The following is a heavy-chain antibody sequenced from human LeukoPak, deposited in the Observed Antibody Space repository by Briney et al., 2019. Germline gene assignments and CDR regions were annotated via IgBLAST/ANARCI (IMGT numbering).Heavy chain of an antibody. CDR3: ARDPKVESSGYNDY. J-gene: IGHJ4*02. CDR1: GGSFSGYY. D-gene: IGHD3-22*01. CDR2: INHSGST. Sequence: SETLSLTCAVYGGSFSGYYWSWIRQPPGKGLEWMGEINHSGSTNYNPSLKSRVTISVDTSKNQFSLKLSSVTAADTAVYYCARDPKVESSGYNDYWGQGTLVTVSS. V-gene: IGHV4-34*01.